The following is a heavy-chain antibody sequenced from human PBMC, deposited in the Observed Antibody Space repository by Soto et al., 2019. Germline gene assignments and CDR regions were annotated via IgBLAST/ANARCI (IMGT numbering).Heavy chain of an antibody. CDR1: GDTFTDYY. D-gene: IGHD2-21*02. CDR2: VNPSGGHT. V-gene: IGHV1-46*01. CDR3: ERGGHVGVVTAALDY. J-gene: IGHJ4*02. Sequence: QVQLMQSGAEVKKPGASVKASCKASGDTFTDYYIHWVRQAPGQGLEWMGTVNPSGGHTTYAQHFRGSVTMTRATSTSTLYMEPTSLTSEDAAIYSCERGGHVGVVTAALDYWGQGTLVTVSS.